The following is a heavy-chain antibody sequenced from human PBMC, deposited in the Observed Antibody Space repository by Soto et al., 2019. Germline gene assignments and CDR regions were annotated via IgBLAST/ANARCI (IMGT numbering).Heavy chain of an antibody. CDR2: INAGNGNT. V-gene: IGHV1-3*01. J-gene: IGHJ4*02. Sequence: ASVKVSCKASGYTFTSYAMHWVRQAPGQRLEWTGWINAGNGNTKYSQKFQGRVTITRDTSASTAYMELSSLRSEDTAVYYCAREIDSSGWYANCGQGTLVTAPQ. D-gene: IGHD6-19*01. CDR1: GYTFTSYA. CDR3: AREIDSSGWYAN.